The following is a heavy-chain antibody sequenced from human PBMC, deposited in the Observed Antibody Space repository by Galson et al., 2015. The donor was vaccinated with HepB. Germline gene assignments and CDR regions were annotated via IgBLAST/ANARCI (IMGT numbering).Heavy chain of an antibody. CDR3: AKGVVAYYDSSGYYYPFDY. CDR2: ISGSGDGT. CDR1: GFTFSSYA. V-gene: IGHV3-23*01. J-gene: IGHJ4*02. Sequence: SLRLSCAASGFTFSSYAMSWVRQAPGKGLEWVSAISGSGDGTYYADSVEGRFTISRDNSKNTLSLQMNSLRVEDTALYYCAKGVVAYYDSSGYYYPFDYWGRGTLVTVSS. D-gene: IGHD3-22*01.